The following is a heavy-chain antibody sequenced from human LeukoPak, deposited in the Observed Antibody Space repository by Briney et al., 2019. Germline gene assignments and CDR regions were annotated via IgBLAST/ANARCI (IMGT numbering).Heavy chain of an antibody. CDR3: ARDLSVADKDY. J-gene: IGHJ4*02. D-gene: IGHD6-19*01. V-gene: IGHV3-30-3*01. CDR1: GFTFSSYA. Sequence: GGSLRLSCAASGFTFSSYAMHWVRQAPGKGLEWVAVISYDGSNKYYADSVKGRFTISRDNSKNTLYLQMNSLRAEDTAVYYCARDLSVADKDYWGQGTPVTVSS. CDR2: ISYDGSNK.